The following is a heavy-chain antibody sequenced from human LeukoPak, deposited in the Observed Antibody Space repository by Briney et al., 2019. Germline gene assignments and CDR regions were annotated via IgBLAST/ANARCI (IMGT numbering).Heavy chain of an antibody. D-gene: IGHD5-24*01. V-gene: IGHV5-51*01. CDR3: ARHLVGMATITPFDY. Sequence: GESLKISCKGSGYTFSSSWIGWVRQMPGKGLEWMGIIYPGDAGTRYSPSFQGQVTISADKSISTAYLQWSSLKASDTAMYYCARHLVGMATITPFDYWGQGTLVTVSS. CDR2: IYPGDAGT. J-gene: IGHJ4*02. CDR1: GYTFSSSW.